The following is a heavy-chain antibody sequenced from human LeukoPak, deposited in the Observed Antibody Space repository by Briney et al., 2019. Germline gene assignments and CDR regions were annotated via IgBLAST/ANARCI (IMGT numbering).Heavy chain of an antibody. CDR2: IYHGGST. CDR3: ASYVWGSYHFDY. J-gene: IGHJ4*02. D-gene: IGHD3-16*02. Sequence: PSETLSLTCAVSGGSISSGGYSWSWIRQPPGKGLEWIGYIYHGGSTYYNPSLKSRVTISVDRSKNQFSLKLSSVTAADTAVYYCASYVWGSYHFDYWGQGTLVTVSS. V-gene: IGHV4-30-2*01. CDR1: GGSISSGGYS.